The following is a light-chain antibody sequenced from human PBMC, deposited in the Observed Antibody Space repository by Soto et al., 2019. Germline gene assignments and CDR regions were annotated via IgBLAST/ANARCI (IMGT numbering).Light chain of an antibody. Sequence: EILLTQSPGTLSLSAGERTTLSCRAIQSVNSNYLAWYQQKPGQAPRLLMYETSTRATGIPDRFSGSGSGTDFTLTISRLEPEDFAVYFCQQFGTSPLWTFGQGSKVDVK. V-gene: IGKV3-20*01. J-gene: IGKJ1*01. CDR3: QQFGTSPLWT. CDR1: QSVNSNY. CDR2: ETS.